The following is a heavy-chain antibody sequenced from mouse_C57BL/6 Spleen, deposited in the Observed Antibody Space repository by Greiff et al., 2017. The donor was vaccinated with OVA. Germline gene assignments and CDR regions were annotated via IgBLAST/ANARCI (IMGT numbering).Heavy chain of an antibody. CDR2: IDPSDSYT. J-gene: IGHJ4*01. Sequence: VQLQQPGAELVMPGASVKLSCKASGYTFTSYWMHRVKQRPGQSLEWIGEIDPSDSYTNYNQKFKGKSTLTVDKSSSTAYMQLSSLTSEDSAVYDCARSLNYYGSSYAMDYWGQGTSVTVSS. CDR1: GYTFTSYW. CDR3: ARSLNYYGSSYAMDY. D-gene: IGHD1-1*01. V-gene: IGHV1-69*01.